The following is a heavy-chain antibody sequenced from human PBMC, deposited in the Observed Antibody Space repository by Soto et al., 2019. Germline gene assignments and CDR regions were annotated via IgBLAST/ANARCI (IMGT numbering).Heavy chain of an antibody. Sequence: GGSLRLSCAASGFTFSSYAMHWVRQAPGKGLEWVAVISYDGSNKYYADSVKGRFTISRDNSKNTLYLQMNSLRAEDTAVYYCARAYRSGWYSIWYYGMDVWGQGTTVTVSS. J-gene: IGHJ6*02. D-gene: IGHD6-19*01. CDR1: GFTFSSYA. CDR2: ISYDGSNK. CDR3: ARAYRSGWYSIWYYGMDV. V-gene: IGHV3-30-3*01.